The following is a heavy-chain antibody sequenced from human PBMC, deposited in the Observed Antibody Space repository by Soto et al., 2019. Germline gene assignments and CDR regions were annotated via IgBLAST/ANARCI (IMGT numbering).Heavy chain of an antibody. J-gene: IGHJ3*02. D-gene: IGHD1-1*01. V-gene: IGHV3-21*01. CDR2: ISSSSIYT. CDR1: GFTFSSYS. Sequence: EVQLVESGGGLVKPGGSLRLSCAASGFTFSSYSMNWVRQAPGKGLEWVSCISSSSIYTYYTDSVEGRFTISRDNPKNSLYLQMINLRAEDTAVYYCAREETDNGFDIWGQGTMVTVSS. CDR3: AREETDNGFDI.